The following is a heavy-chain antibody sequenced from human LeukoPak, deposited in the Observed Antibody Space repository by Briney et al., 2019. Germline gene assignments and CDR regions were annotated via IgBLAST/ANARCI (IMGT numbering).Heavy chain of an antibody. CDR2: INPSGGTT. V-gene: IGHV1-46*01. Sequence: ASVKVSCKASGYTFTRYYLHWVRQAPGQGIEWMGIINPSGGTTSSAQKFQGRVTMTMDTSTSTVYMELISLKSEDTAVYYCARARGYSYGPNEHWGQGTLVTVSS. CDR3: ARARGYSYGPNEH. J-gene: IGHJ1*01. CDR1: GYTFTRYY. D-gene: IGHD5-18*01.